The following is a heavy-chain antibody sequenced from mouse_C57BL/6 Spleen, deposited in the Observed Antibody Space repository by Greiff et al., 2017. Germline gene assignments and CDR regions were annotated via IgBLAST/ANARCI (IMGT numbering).Heavy chain of an antibody. CDR3: TYHFPYCTMDY. D-gene: IGHD1-2*01. J-gene: IGHJ4*01. CDR2: IDPENGDT. CDR1: GFTFKDDN. Sequence: EVQLQQSGAELVRPGASVKMSCTASGFTFKDDNMHWVKQRPEQRLEWIGWIDPENGDTEYASTFQGKATITAHSSSNTAYLELSILTCRDTSVYYCTYHFPYCTMDYWGQGTSVTVSS. V-gene: IGHV14-4*01.